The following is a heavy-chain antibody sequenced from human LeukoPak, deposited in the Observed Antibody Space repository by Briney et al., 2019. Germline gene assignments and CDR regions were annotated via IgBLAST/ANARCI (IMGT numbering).Heavy chain of an antibody. CDR2: IYHSGST. CDR3: ARQKQWLVRGYFDY. CDR1: GYSISSGYY. V-gene: IGHV4-38-2*02. D-gene: IGHD6-19*01. Sequence: PSETLSLTCTVSGYSISSGYYWGWIRQPPGKGLEWIGSIYHSGSTYYNPSLKSRVTISVDTSKNQFSLKLSSVTAADTAVYYCARQKQWLVRGYFDYWGQGTLVTVSS. J-gene: IGHJ4*02.